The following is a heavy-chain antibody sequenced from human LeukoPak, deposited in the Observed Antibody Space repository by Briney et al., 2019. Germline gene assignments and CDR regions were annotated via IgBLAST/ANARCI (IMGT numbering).Heavy chain of an antibody. J-gene: IGHJ5*02. CDR2: IYSGGST. CDR1: GFTVSSNY. Sequence: PGGSLRLSCAASGFTVSSNYMSWVRQAPGKGLEWVSVIYSGGSTYYADSMKGRFTISRDNSKNTLYLQINSLRVEDTAVYYCARGFAGNPWGQGTLVTVSS. D-gene: IGHD6-13*01. CDR3: ARGFAGNP. V-gene: IGHV3-53*01.